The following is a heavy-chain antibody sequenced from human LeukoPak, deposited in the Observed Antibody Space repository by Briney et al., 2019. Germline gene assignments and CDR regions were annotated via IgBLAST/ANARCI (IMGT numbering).Heavy chain of an antibody. J-gene: IGHJ2*01. CDR1: VFTFSAYW. CDR2: LNTDGRDT. V-gene: IGHV3-74*01. D-gene: IGHD6-19*01. Sequence: PGGSLRLSCAASVFTFSAYWMHWVRQAPGKGLVWVSRLNTDGRDTRYADSVQGRFTISRDNAKNTLYLQMNSLRAEDTAVYYCARSEAVAWSFDLWGRGTLVTVSS. CDR3: ARSEAVAWSFDL.